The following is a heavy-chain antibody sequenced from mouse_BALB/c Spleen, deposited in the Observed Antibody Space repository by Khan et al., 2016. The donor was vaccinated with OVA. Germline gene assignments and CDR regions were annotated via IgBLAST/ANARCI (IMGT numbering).Heavy chain of an antibody. CDR2: INPDSSTI. V-gene: IGHV4-1*02. J-gene: IGHJ4*01. CDR1: GFAFSRYW. CDR3: ARPSIYYDHYYAMDY. D-gene: IGHD2-4*01. Sequence: EVKLLESGGGLVQPGGSLKLSCAASGFAFSRYWMSWVRQAPGKGLEWIGEINPDSSTINYTPSLKDKFIISRDNAKNTLYLQMSKVRSEDTALYYCARPSIYYDHYYAMDYWGQGTSVTVAS.